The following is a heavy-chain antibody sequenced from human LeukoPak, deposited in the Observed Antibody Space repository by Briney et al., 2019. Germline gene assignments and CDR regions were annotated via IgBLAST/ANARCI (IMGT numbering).Heavy chain of an antibody. CDR2: ISGSGAST. D-gene: IGHD6-13*01. Sequence: PGGSLRLSCGASGMSFSSYVMSWVRQAPGKGLEWVSAISGSGASTYYADSVKGRFTISRDNSKNTLYLQMNSLRAEDTAVYYCAKDFISLLVPRGSDYWGQGTLVTVSS. J-gene: IGHJ4*02. CDR1: GMSFSSYV. V-gene: IGHV3-23*01. CDR3: AKDFISLLVPRGSDY.